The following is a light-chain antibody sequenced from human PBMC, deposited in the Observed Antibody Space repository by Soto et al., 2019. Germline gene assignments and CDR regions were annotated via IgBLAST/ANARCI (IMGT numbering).Light chain of an antibody. V-gene: IGKV1-33*01. J-gene: IGKJ4*01. CDR2: AAS. CDR1: QSISSY. CDR3: QQYDNLPLT. Sequence: DIQMTQSPSTLSASVGDRATMTCRASQSISSYLNWYQQKPGKAPKLLIYAASSLQSGVPSRFSGSGSGTDFTFTISSLQPEDIATYYCQQYDNLPLTFGGGTKVDIK.